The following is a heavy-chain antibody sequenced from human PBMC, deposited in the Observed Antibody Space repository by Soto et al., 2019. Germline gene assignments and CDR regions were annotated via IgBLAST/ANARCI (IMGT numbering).Heavy chain of an antibody. D-gene: IGHD6-19*01. V-gene: IGHV3-30-3*01. CDR1: GFTFSSYA. CDR2: ISYDGSNK. CDR3: ARPVAGTGYYYYYGMDV. J-gene: IGHJ6*02. Sequence: PGGSLRLSCAASGFTFSSYAMHWVRQAPGKGLEWVAVISYDGSNKYYADSVKGRFTISRDNSKNTLYLQMNSLRAEDTAVYYCARPVAGTGYYYYYGMDVWGQGTTVTVSS.